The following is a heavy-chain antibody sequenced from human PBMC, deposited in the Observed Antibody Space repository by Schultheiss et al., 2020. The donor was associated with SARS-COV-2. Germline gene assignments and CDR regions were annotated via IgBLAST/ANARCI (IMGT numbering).Heavy chain of an antibody. CDR3: ASEWVVVAANWWFDP. Sequence: ASVKVSCKASGYTFTSYGISWVRQAPGQRLEWMGWSNAGNGNTKYSQEFQGRVTITRDTSASTAYMELSRLRSDDTAVYYCASEWVVVAANWWFDPWGQGTLVTVSS. J-gene: IGHJ5*02. V-gene: IGHV1-3*02. CDR2: SNAGNGNT. D-gene: IGHD2-15*01. CDR1: GYTFTSYG.